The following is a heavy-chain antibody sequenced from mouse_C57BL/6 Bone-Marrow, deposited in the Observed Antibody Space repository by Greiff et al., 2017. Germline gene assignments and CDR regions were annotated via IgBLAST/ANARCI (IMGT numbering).Heavy chain of an antibody. J-gene: IGHJ1*03. V-gene: IGHV3-1*01. D-gene: IGHD2-1*01. Sequence: VQLQQPGPGMVKPSQSLSLTCTVTGYSITSGYDWHWIRHFPGNKLEWMGYISYSGSTNYNPSLKSRISITHDTSKNHFFLKLNSVTTEDTATYYCARDTGRYYGNWYFDVWGTGTTVTVSS. CDR2: ISYSGST. CDR1: GYSITSGYD. CDR3: ARDTGRYYGNWYFDV.